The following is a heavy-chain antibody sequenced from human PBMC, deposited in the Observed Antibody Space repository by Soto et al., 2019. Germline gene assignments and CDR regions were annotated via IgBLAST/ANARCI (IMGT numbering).Heavy chain of an antibody. Sequence: QVQLVQSGAEMKKPGASVKVSCKASGYIFSKYEISWVRQAPGQGLEWMGWISPNNGDTNYAQKFQWRDTMTTDTYTSTAYMEMRVLKSDYTATYDCARRQATINSFGGGTEDNYLGEGTTVTVSS. V-gene: IGHV1-18*01. CDR2: ISPNNGDT. J-gene: IGHJ4*02. D-gene: IGHD3-16*01. CDR3: ARRQATINSFGGGTEDNY. CDR1: GYIFSKYE.